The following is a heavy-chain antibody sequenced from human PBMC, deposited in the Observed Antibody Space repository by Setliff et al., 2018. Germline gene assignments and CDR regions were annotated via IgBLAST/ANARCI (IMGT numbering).Heavy chain of an antibody. Sequence: PSETLSLTCSVSGGSISPYYWSWIRQPPGKGLEWIGYIYYSGNTNYNPSLKSRVTISVDTSKNQFSLKLSSVTAADTAVYFCARGYYNFLSGYYTPYYFDYWGQGTLVTVSS. CDR2: IYYSGNT. CDR1: GGSISPYY. J-gene: IGHJ4*02. D-gene: IGHD3-3*01. V-gene: IGHV4-59*01. CDR3: ARGYYNFLSGYYTPYYFDY.